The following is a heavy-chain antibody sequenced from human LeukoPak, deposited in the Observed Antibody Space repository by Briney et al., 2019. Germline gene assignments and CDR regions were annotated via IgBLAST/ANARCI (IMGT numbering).Heavy chain of an antibody. CDR2: TYYRSKWYN. V-gene: IGHV6-1*01. D-gene: IGHD6-19*01. CDR3: TREMAGTWGN. CDR1: GDSVSSNSAA. J-gene: IGHJ4*02. Sequence: SQTLSLTCAISGDSVSSNSAAWSWIRQSPSRGLEWLGRTYYRSKWYNDYAVSVKSRITINPDTSKNQFSLQLNSVTPEDTSIYYCTREMAGTWGNWGQGTLVTVSS.